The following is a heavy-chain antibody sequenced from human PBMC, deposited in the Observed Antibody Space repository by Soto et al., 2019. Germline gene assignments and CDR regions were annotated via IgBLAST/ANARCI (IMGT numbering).Heavy chain of an antibody. D-gene: IGHD3-9*01. J-gene: IGHJ4*02. V-gene: IGHV3-15*01. CDR1: GFTFSNAW. CDR3: TTDQLNFGRYFDWFPMAGYFDY. Sequence: PGGSLRLSCAASGFTFSNAWMSWVRQAPGKGLEWVGRIKSKTDGGTTDYAAPVKGRFTISRDDSKNTLYLQMNSLKTEDTAVYYCTTDQLNFGRYFDWFPMAGYFDYWGQGTLVTVSS. CDR2: IKSKTDGGTT.